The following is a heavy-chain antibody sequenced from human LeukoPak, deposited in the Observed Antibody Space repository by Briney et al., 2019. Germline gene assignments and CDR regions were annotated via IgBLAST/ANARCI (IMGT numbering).Heavy chain of an antibody. J-gene: IGHJ4*02. D-gene: IGHD4-23*01. CDR2: ISYDGSNK. CDR3: ARAPGSPYGGNSGY. Sequence: GGSLRLSCAASGFTFSSYAMHWVRQAPGKGLEWVAVISYDGSNKYYADSVKGRFTISRDNSKNTLYLQMNSLRAEDTAVYYCARAPGSPYGGNSGYWVQGTLATVSS. V-gene: IGHV3-30-3*01. CDR1: GFTFSSYA.